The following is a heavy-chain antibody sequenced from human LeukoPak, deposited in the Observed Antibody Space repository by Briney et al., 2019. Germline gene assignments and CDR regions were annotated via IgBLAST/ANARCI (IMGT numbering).Heavy chain of an antibody. D-gene: IGHD1-26*01. J-gene: IGHJ3*02. CDR1: VYTFKAYA. V-gene: IGHV7-4-1*01. CDR2: INTNTGNP. Sequence: VKLSREVSVYTFKAYATNWARHAPGQGPEWMGWINTNTGNPTYTQGFTGRFVFYLDTPVSTAYRQIRSLRDDDTPVYYCASFGLWEDHPALYMWGQGTIATVSS. CDR3: ASFGLWEDHPALYM.